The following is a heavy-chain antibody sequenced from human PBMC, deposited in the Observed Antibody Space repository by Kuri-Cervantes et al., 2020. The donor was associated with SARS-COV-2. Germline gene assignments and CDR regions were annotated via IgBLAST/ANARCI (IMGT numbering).Heavy chain of an antibody. CDR2: INHSGST. J-gene: IGHJ4*02. CDR3: ARGRRYGYTYGYVKY. V-gene: IGHV4-34*01. CDR1: GGFYSGYY. Sequence: CAVYGGFYSGYYWGWNRQPPGKGLEWIWEINHSGSTNYNPHLKSRVTISVDTSKNQFSLKLSSVTAADTAVYYCARGRRYGYTYGYVKYWGQGTLVTVSS. D-gene: IGHD5-18*01.